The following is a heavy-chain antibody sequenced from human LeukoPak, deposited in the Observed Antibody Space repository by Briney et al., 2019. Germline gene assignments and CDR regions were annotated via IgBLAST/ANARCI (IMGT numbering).Heavy chain of an antibody. Sequence: GGSLRLSCAASGFTFSSFEMNWVRQAPGKGLEWVSYVSSSGRTILYADSVEGRFTTSRDNAKKSLYLQMNSLRAEDTAVYYCARDYRNYGSGSSALDYWGQGTLVTVSS. CDR3: ARDYRNYGSGSSALDY. J-gene: IGHJ4*02. D-gene: IGHD3-10*01. CDR1: GFTFSSFE. CDR2: VSSSGRTI. V-gene: IGHV3-48*03.